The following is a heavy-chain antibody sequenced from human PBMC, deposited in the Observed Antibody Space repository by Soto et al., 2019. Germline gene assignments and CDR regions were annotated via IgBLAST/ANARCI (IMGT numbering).Heavy chain of an antibody. CDR3: AKNTAPGFHDANGHLDY. CDR1: VISFDDYA. J-gene: IGHJ4*02. V-gene: IGHV3-9*01. D-gene: IGHD2-8*01. CDR2: INWDSGDI. Sequence: SLRLSCVFSVISFDDYAMHCVRQVPGKWLEWVSGINWDSGDIGYADSVKGRFTISRDNAKNSLYLQMNSLKTEDTALYYCAKNTAPGFHDANGHLDYLCQATPVTLS.